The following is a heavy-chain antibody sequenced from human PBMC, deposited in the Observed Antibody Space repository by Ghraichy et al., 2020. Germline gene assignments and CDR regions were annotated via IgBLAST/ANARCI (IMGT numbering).Heavy chain of an antibody. Sequence: ASVKVSCKASGYTFTSYDINWVRQATGQGLEWMGWMNPNSGNTGYAQKIQGRVTMTRNTSISTAYMELSSLRSEDTAVYYCARGGSSWYGEDYWGQGTLVTVSS. D-gene: IGHD6-13*01. J-gene: IGHJ4*02. CDR1: GYTFTSYD. CDR2: MNPNSGNT. V-gene: IGHV1-8*01. CDR3: ARGGSSWYGEDY.